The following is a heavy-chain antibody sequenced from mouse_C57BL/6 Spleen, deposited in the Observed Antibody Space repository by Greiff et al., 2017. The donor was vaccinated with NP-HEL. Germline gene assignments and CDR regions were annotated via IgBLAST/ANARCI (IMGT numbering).Heavy chain of an antibody. D-gene: IGHD2-4*01. CDR3: AREGDYDGFAD. CDR2: IYPGGGYT. CDR1: GYTFTNYW. Sequence: QVQLKESGAELVRPGTSVKMSCKASGYTFTNYWIGWAKQRPGHGLEWIGDIYPGGGYTNYNEKFKGKATLTADKSSSTAYMQVSSLTSEDSAIYYCAREGDYDGFADWGQGTLVTVSA. V-gene: IGHV1-63*01. J-gene: IGHJ3*01.